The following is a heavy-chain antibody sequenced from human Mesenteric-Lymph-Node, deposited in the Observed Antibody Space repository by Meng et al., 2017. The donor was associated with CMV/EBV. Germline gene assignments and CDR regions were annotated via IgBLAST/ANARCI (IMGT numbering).Heavy chain of an antibody. CDR3: ARDDAFDI. J-gene: IGHJ3*02. Sequence: LCRTFTVSGGAISSGYYWSWIRQHPEKGLEWIGYIYYSGSTYYNPSLKSRVTISIDTSKNQFSLKLSSVTAADTAVYYCARDDAFDIWGQGTMVTVSS. V-gene: IGHV4-31*03. CDR2: IYYSGST. CDR1: GGAISSGYY.